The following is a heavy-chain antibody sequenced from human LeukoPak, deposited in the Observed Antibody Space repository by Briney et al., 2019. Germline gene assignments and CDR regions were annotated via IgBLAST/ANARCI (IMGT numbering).Heavy chain of an antibody. CDR3: ARDLSDFWSGYSAWFDP. CDR1: GGSISTYY. V-gene: IGHV4-59*01. CDR2: IYYSGST. Sequence: PSETLSLTCTVSGGSISTYYWSWIRQPPGKGLEWIGYIYYSGSTSYDPSLKSRVTISVDTSKNQFSLKLSSVTADDTAVYYCARDLSDFWSGYSAWFDPWGQGTLVTVSS. D-gene: IGHD3-3*01. J-gene: IGHJ5*02.